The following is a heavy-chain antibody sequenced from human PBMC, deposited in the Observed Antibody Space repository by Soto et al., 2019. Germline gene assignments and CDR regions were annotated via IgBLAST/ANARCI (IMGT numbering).Heavy chain of an antibody. CDR1: GYSISSGYY. J-gene: IGHJ4*02. V-gene: IGHV4-38-2*02. D-gene: IGHD3-22*01. CDR2: IYHSGST. CDR3: ARDNSVGTWYYYDSSGYYYFDY. Sequence: SETLSLTCAVSGYSISSGYYWGWIRQPPGKGLEWIGSIYHSGSTYYNPSLKSRVTISVDTSKNQFSLKLSSVTAADTAVYYCARDNSVGTWYYYDSSGYYYFDYWGQGTRVTVSS.